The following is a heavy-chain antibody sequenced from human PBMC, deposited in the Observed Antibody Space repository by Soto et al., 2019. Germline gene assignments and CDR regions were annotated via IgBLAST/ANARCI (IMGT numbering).Heavy chain of an antibody. D-gene: IGHD3-3*02. V-gene: IGHV4-31*03. Sequence: SQPLSLTCTVSYGSISSGGYYWSFINQHPGKGLEWIGYIFYSGTTYYNPSLKSRVTISVDTSKNQFSLKLSSVTAADTAVYYCASPKIAFYNWFEPWGQGTLVTVSS. J-gene: IGHJ5*02. CDR1: YGSISSGGYY. CDR3: ASPKIAFYNWFEP. CDR2: IFYSGTT.